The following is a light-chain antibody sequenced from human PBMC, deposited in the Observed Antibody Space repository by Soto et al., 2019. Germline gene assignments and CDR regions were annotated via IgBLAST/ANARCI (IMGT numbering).Light chain of an antibody. J-gene: IGLJ1*01. CDR2: EVN. CDR3: SSYAGSILYV. CDR1: SSDVGGYNY. V-gene: IGLV2-8*01. Sequence: QSALTQPPSASGSPGQSVTISCTGTSSDVGGYNYVSWYQQYPGKAPKLMIYEVNKRPSGVPDRFSGPKSGNTASLTVSGLQAEDEADYYCSSYAGSILYVFGTGTKLTVL.